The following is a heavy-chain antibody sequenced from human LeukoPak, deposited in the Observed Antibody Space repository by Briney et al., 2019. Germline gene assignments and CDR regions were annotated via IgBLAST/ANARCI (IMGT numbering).Heavy chain of an antibody. V-gene: IGHV4-39*07. D-gene: IGHD3-3*01. J-gene: IGHJ4*02. CDR2: IYYSGST. CDR3: AGGFLEWLSHDY. CDR1: GGSISSSSYY. Sequence: SETLFLTCTVSGGSISSSSYYWGWIRQPPGKGLEWIGSIYYSGSTYYNPSLKSRVTISVDTSKNQFSLKLSSVTAADTAVYYCAGGFLEWLSHDYWGQGTLVTVSS.